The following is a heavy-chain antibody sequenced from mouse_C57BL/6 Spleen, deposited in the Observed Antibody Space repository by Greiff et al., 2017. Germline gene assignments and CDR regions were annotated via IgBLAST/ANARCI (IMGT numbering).Heavy chain of an antibody. D-gene: IGHD1-1*01. CDR3: TTEELLRY. J-gene: IGHJ2*01. CDR1: GFNIKDDY. CDR2: IDPENGDT. Sequence: VQLQQSGAELVRPGASVKLSCTASGFNIKDDYMHWVKQRPEQGLEWIGWIDPENGDTEYASKFQGKATITADTSSNTAYLQLSSLTSEDTAVYYCTTEELLRYWGQGTTLTVSS. V-gene: IGHV14-4*01.